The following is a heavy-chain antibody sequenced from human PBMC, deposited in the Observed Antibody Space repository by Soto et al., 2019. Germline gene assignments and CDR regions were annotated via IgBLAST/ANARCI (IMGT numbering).Heavy chain of an antibody. Sequence: SASLCLTCPVPGVTVLSGTNPGSWIRQPPGTGLEWIGYISHRGNTDYSPSLESRAIISIDTSNNQFSLKLSSVTAADTAVYYCARHVSDSGWLDCWGQGTLVTVS. V-gene: IGHV4-61*01. J-gene: IGHJ4*02. CDR3: ARHVSDSGWLDC. CDR1: GVTVLSGTNP. CDR2: ISHRGNT. D-gene: IGHD5-12*01.